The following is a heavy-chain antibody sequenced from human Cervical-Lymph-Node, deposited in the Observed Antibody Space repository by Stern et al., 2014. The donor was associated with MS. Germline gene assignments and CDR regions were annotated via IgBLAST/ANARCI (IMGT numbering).Heavy chain of an antibody. J-gene: IGHJ4*02. Sequence: QVQLVQSGAEVKKPGASVKVSCTASGYTFTGFFLHWVRQAPGQGLEWVGWINPNTGVTKSAQKFQGWVTLTRDTSINTVYMELNRLKSDDTAVFYCARGYPFFDNWGQGTLDTVSS. D-gene: IGHD2-15*01. CDR3: ARGYPFFDN. V-gene: IGHV1-2*04. CDR2: INPNTGVT. CDR1: GYTFTGFF.